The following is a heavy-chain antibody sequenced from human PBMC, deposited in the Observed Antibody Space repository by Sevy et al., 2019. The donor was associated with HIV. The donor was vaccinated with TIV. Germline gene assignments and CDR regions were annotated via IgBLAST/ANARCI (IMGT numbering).Heavy chain of an antibody. D-gene: IGHD6-13*01. V-gene: IGHV4-31*03. CDR2: IHYSGST. CDR3: AGETEPGTIH. CDR1: GSSINSGGYY. J-gene: IGHJ4*02. Sequence: SETLSLTCTVSGSSINSGGYYWNWIRHHPGKGLEWLGYIHYSGSTYYNTSLKSRITISLDTSKNQFSLKVTSVTAADTAMYYCAGETEPGTIHWGQGALVTVSS.